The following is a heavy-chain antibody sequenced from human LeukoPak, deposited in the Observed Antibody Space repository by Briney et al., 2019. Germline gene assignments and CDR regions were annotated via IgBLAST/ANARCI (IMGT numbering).Heavy chain of an antibody. Sequence: QPGGTLRLSCAASGFTFSSYGMSWVRQAPGKGLEWVSAISGSGGSTYYADSVKGRFTISRDNSKNTLYLQMNSLRAEDTALYYCANTVGVTAFLAYWGQGTLVTVSS. CDR2: ISGSGGST. D-gene: IGHD2-21*02. J-gene: IGHJ4*02. V-gene: IGHV3-23*01. CDR1: GFTFSSYG. CDR3: ANTVGVTAFLAY.